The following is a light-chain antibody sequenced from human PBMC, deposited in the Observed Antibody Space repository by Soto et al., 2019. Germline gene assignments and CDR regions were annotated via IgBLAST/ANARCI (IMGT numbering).Light chain of an antibody. J-gene: IGLJ1*01. CDR3: QSYDSSLRGV. Sequence: QSALTQPPPVSGAPGQRVTISCTGSSSNIGAGYDVHWYQQLPGTAPKLLIYGNSNRPSGVPDRFSGSKSGTSASLAITGLQAEDEADYYCQSYDSSLRGVFGTGTKVTVL. CDR1: SSNIGAGYD. CDR2: GNS. V-gene: IGLV1-40*01.